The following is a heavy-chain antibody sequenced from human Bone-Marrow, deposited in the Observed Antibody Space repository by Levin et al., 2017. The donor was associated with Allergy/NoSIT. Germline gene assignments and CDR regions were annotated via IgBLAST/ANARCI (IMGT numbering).Heavy chain of an antibody. Sequence: ASVKVSCKASGYTFTTYYIHWVRQAPGQGLEWMGAINPSGGITSFAQKFQDRVTMTRDTSTDTVSMELSSLRSDDTAVYYCARDQSFGFWTGSSYFSGLDVWGQGTTVTVSS. V-gene: IGHV1-46*01. CDR2: INPSGGIT. CDR3: ARDQSFGFWTGSSYFSGLDV. J-gene: IGHJ6*02. CDR1: GYTFTTYY. D-gene: IGHD3/OR15-3a*01.